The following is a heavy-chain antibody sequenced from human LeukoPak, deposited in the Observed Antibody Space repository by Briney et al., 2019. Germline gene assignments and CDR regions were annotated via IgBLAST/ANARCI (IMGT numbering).Heavy chain of an antibody. V-gene: IGHV3-21*04. D-gene: IGHD3-10*01. Sequence: GGSLRLSCAASGFTFSTYAMNWVRQAPGKGLEWVSTITSSSGYIYYADSMKGRFTTSRDNAKNFLYLQMNSLRAEDTALYYCARGYGSGSYTIFDYWGQGTLVTVSS. J-gene: IGHJ4*02. CDR1: GFTFSTYA. CDR2: ITSSSGYI. CDR3: ARGYGSGSYTIFDY.